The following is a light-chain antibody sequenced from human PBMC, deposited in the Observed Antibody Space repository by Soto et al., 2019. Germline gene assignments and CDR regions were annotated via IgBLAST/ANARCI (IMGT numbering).Light chain of an antibody. V-gene: IGLV2-14*01. J-gene: IGLJ1*01. CDR1: SSDVGGYNY. CDR2: EVS. CDR3: SSYTSSSIDDV. Sequence: QSVLTQPASVSGSPGQSITISCTGTSSDVGGYNYVSWYQQHPGKAPKLMIYEVSNRPSGVSTRFSGSKSGNTASLTISGLQAEDEADYYCSSYTSSSIDDVFGTGTKLTVL.